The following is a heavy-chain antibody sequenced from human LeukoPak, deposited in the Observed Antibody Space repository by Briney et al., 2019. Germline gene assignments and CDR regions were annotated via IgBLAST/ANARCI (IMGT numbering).Heavy chain of an antibody. CDR3: ARRLYDCVSWSRADWFDP. D-gene: IGHD3-16*01. CDR2: ISAYNGNT. V-gene: IGHV1-18*01. J-gene: IGHJ5*02. CDR1: GYTFTSYG. Sequence: ASVKVSCKASGYTFTSYGISWVRQAPGQGLEWMGWISAYNGNTNYAQKLQGRVTMTTDTSTSTAYMELRSLRSDDTAVYYCARRLYDCVSWSRADWFDPWGQGTLVTVSS.